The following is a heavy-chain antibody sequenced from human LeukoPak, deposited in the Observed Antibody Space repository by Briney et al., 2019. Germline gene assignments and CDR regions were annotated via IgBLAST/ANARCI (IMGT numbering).Heavy chain of an antibody. CDR3: ARVSMTMVRGVTIKYFDY. V-gene: IGHV4-39*07. J-gene: IGHJ4*02. CDR2: MHYSGST. Sequence: PSETLSLTCSVSGGSITKNGYYWGWIRQSPETGLEWIGSMHYSGSTYYNPSLNSRVTISVDTSKNQFSLKLTSVTAADTAVYYCARVSMTMVRGVTIKYFDYWGQGTLVTVSS. CDR1: GGSITKNGYY. D-gene: IGHD3-10*01.